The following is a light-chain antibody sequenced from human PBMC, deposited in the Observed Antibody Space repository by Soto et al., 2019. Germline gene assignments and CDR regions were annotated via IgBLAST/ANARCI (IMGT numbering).Light chain of an antibody. CDR1: QSVCSRC. CDR2: GAS. Sequence: ETVLTQSPGTLSSSPGERVTLSCRASQSVCSRCLAWYQQRPGQSPRLLIYGASSRATGIPDRFSGSGSGTDFTLTISRLEPEDFAVYYCQHYGTTPWTFGQGTKVGIK. CDR3: QHYGTTPWT. J-gene: IGKJ1*01. V-gene: IGKV3-20*01.